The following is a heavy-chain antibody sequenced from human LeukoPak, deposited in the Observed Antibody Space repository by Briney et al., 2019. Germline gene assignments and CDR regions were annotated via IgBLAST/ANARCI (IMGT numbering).Heavy chain of an antibody. CDR2: TYYRSKWYN. D-gene: IGHD2-2*01. CDR1: RDSVSSNSAA. CDR3: ARAFSNRYFSSTSCLHYMNV. J-gene: IGHJ6*03. V-gene: IGHV6-1*01. Sequence: SQTLSLTCAISRDSVSSNSAAWNWIRQSPSRGLEWLGRTYYRSKWYNDCAVSVKSRITINPDTSKNQFSLQLNSVTPEDTAVYYCARAFSNRYFSSTSCLHYMNVWGKGTTVTVSS.